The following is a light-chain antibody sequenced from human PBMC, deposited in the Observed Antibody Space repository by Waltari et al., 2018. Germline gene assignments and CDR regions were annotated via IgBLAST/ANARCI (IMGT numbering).Light chain of an antibody. J-gene: IGKJ4*01. CDR3: QQYNSYSLLS. CDR1: QSLSKW. Sequence: IQMTQSPSTLSASVGARVIFSCRASQSLSKWLAWYQQKPGKAPKLLIYKASTLESGVPSRFSGSGSGTEFTLTISSLQPEDFATYYCQQYNSYSLLSFGGGTKVEIK. V-gene: IGKV1-5*03. CDR2: KAS.